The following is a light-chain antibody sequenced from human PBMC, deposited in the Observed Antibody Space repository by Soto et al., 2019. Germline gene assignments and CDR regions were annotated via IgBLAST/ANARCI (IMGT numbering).Light chain of an antibody. CDR2: EVS. V-gene: IGLV2-14*01. Sequence: QSVLTQPASVSGSPGQSITISCTGTSSDVGGYNFVSWYQHHPGKAPKLIIYEVSNRPSGVSNRFSASKSGNTASLTISGLQAEDEADYYCSSYTNSSTLVGFGGGTKLTV. CDR3: SSYTNSSTLVG. CDR1: SSDVGGYNF. J-gene: IGLJ2*01.